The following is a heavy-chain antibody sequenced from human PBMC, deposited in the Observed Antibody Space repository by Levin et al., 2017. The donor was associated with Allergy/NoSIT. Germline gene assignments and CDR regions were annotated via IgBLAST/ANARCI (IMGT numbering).Heavy chain of an antibody. CDR2: INHSGST. CDR3: ARESGGGYFGLD. V-gene: IGHV4-34*01. Sequence: SQTLSLTCAVYGGSFSGYYWSWIRQPPGKGLEWIGEINHSGSTNYNPSLKSRVTISVDTSKNQFSLKLSSVTAADTAVYYCARESGGGYFGLDWGQGTLVTVSS. D-gene: IGHD3-9*01. CDR1: GGSFSGYY. J-gene: IGHJ4*02.